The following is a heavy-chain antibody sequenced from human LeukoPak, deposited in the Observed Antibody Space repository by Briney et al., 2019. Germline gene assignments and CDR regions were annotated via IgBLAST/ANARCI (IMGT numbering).Heavy chain of an antibody. Sequence: PGRSLRLSCAASGFTFDDYAVHWVRQAPGQGLEWVSSIYWNSGIITYADSVRGRFTISRDNADNSLFLQMDSLRPEDTALYYCTKEETKYTFGNAFDYWGQGTLVTVSS. CDR1: GFTFDDYA. CDR2: IYWNSGII. D-gene: IGHD4-23*01. CDR3: TKEETKYTFGNAFDY. V-gene: IGHV3-9*01. J-gene: IGHJ4*02.